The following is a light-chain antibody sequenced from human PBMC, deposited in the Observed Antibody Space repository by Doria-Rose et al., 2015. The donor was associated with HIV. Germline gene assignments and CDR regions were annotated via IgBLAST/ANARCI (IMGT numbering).Light chain of an antibody. Sequence: DIRVTQSPESLGMSLGERATLNCKPNQSLLYTSKNYLAWYQQKPGQTPKLLIYWASTRQSVVPARFSGSGSGTDCTPSISSLEAEDVAVYYCQQYYDTPSFGPGTTVDIK. CDR3: QQYYDTPS. J-gene: IGKJ3*01. CDR1: QSLLYTSKNY. V-gene: IGKV4-1*01. CDR2: WAS.